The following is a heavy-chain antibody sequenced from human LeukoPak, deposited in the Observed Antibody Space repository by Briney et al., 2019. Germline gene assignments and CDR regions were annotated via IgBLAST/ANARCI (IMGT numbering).Heavy chain of an antibody. CDR1: GFTFSSNP. CDR2: MSRDGSVN. CDR3: AREGTRGYFQH. V-gene: IGHV3-30-3*01. Sequence: HPWGSLRLSCAASGFTFSSNPIHWVRQAPGKGLEWVAVMSRDGSVNYYADSVKGRFTISRDNSKNTLYLQMNSLRAEDTAVYYCAREGTRGYFQHWGQGTLVTVSS. J-gene: IGHJ1*01.